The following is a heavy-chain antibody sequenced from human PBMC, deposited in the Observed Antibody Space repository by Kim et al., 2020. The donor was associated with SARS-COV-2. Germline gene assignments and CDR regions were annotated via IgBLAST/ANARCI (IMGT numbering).Heavy chain of an antibody. CDR2: IYSGGST. Sequence: GGSLRLSCAASGFTVSSNYMSWVRQAPGKGLEWVSVIYSGGSTYYADSVKGRFTISRDNSKNTLYLQMNSLRAEDTAVYYCARWRYSSGWYYFDYWGQGTLVTVSS. CDR1: GFTVSSNY. V-gene: IGHV3-53*01. CDR3: ARWRYSSGWYYFDY. J-gene: IGHJ4*02. D-gene: IGHD6-19*01.